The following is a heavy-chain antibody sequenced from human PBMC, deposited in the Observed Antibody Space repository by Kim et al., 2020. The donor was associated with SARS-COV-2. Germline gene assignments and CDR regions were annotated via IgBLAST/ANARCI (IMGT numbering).Heavy chain of an antibody. J-gene: IGHJ6*02. CDR1: GFIFRIYS. CDR2: ITSTRSTI. CDR3: AKDSGMDI. V-gene: IGHV3-48*02. Sequence: GGSLRLSCEASGFIFRIYSMHWVRQTPGKGLEWVSYITSTRSTINYADSVRGRFTISRDNAKNSLYLQMNSLRDEDTAIYYCAKDSGMDIWGQGTTVIVSS.